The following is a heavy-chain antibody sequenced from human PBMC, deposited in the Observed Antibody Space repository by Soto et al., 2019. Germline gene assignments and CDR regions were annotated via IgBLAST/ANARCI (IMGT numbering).Heavy chain of an antibody. CDR3: ARGLSSGWFDY. CDR1: GFTLSNYS. J-gene: IGHJ5*01. Sequence: EVQLVESGGGLVKPGGSLRVSCAASGFTLSNYSMNWVRQAPGKGLEWVSSISSTIKYIYYADSVKGRFTISRDNAKKSLYLQMNSLRAEDTAVYYCARGLSSGWFDYWGQGTLVTVS. D-gene: IGHD6-19*01. CDR2: ISSTIKYI. V-gene: IGHV3-21*01.